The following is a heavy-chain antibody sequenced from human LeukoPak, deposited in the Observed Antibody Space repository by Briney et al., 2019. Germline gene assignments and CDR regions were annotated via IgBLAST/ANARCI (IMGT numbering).Heavy chain of an antibody. CDR3: ARGRCSSTSCFYYYYYGMDV. CDR1: GGSFSGYY. CDR2: INHSGST. V-gene: IGHV4-34*01. D-gene: IGHD2-2*01. Sequence: PSETLSLTCAVYGGSFSGYYWSWIRQPPGKGLEWIGEINHSGSTNYNPSLKSRVTISVDTSKNQFSLKLSSVTAADTAVYYCARGRCSSTSCFYYYYYGMDVWGQGTTVTASS. J-gene: IGHJ6*02.